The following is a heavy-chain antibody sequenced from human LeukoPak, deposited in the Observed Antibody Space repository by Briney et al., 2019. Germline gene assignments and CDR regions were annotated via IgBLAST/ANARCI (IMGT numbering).Heavy chain of an antibody. V-gene: IGHV3-53*01. D-gene: IGHD2-2*01. J-gene: IGHJ4*02. CDR1: GFTVSINY. CDR2: IYSGGNT. Sequence: AGGSLRLSCAASGFTVSINYMSWVRQAPGKGLEWVSVIYSGGNTYYADSVKGRFTISRDNSKNTVYLQMNSLRAEDTAVYYCARGETSSYDYWGQGNLVTVSS. CDR3: ARGETSSYDY.